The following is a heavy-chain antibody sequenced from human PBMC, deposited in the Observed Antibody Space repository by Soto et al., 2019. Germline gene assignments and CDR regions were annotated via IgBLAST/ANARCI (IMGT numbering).Heavy chain of an antibody. D-gene: IGHD3-16*01. Sequence: QVQLVQSGAELKKPGSSVKVSCKPSGGTFNSYTFGWVRQAPGQGLEWVGRIIPILGLTNNAQKFQGRLTITADKSTATAYLELSSLRSEDTAIYYCAGQSPGAGDRAFDLWGQGKVVTPSS. CDR2: IIPILGLT. J-gene: IGHJ3*01. CDR3: AGQSPGAGDRAFDL. CDR1: GGTFNSYT. V-gene: IGHV1-69*02.